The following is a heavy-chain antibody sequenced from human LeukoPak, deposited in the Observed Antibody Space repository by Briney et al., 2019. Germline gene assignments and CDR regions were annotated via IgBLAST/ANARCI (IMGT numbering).Heavy chain of an antibody. CDR3: AKPGGDLQYFDY. D-gene: IGHD2-21*02. CDR1: GFTFSSYA. V-gene: IGHV3-23*01. CDR2: ISSSGGT. Sequence: GGSLRLSCAASGFTFSSYAMSWVRQAPGKGLEWVSVISSSGGTYYADSVKGRFTISRDNSKNTLYLQMNSLRAEDTAVYYCAKPGGDLQYFDYWGQGALVTVSS. J-gene: IGHJ4*02.